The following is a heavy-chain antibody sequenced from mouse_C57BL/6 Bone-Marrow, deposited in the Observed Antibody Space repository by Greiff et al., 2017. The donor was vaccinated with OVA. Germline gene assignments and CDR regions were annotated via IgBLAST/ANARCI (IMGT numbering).Heavy chain of an antibody. Sequence: EVKLMESGEGLVKPGGSLKLSCAASGFTFSSYAMSWVRQTPEKRLEWVAYISSGGDYIYYADTVKGRFTISRDNARNTLYLQMSSLKSEDTAMYYCTRDEQFVTTVVPYAMDYWGQGTSGTVSS. D-gene: IGHD1-1*01. CDR2: ISSGGDYI. CDR3: TRDEQFVTTVVPYAMDY. V-gene: IGHV5-9-1*02. J-gene: IGHJ4*01. CDR1: GFTFSSYA.